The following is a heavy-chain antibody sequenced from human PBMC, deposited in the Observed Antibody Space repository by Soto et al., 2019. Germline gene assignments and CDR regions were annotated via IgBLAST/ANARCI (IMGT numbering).Heavy chain of an antibody. CDR3: ARDRTRIAAGQPPSY. D-gene: IGHD6-13*01. Sequence: PGGSLRLSCAASGFTFSSYGMHWVRQAPGKGLEWVAVIWYDGGNKYYADSVKGRFTISRDNSKNTLYLQMNSLRAEDTAVYYCARDRTRIAAGQPPSYWGQGTLVTVSS. CDR2: IWYDGGNK. V-gene: IGHV3-33*01. CDR1: GFTFSSYG. J-gene: IGHJ4*02.